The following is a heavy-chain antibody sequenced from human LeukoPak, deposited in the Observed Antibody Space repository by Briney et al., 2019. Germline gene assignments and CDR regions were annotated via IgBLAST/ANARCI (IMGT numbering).Heavy chain of an antibody. J-gene: IGHJ5*02. D-gene: IGHD1-7*01. CDR2: MNPNSGNT. CDR3: ARGQVKYNWNYGRNWFDP. Sequence: ASVKVSCKASGYTFTSYDINWVRQATGQGLEWMGWMNPNSGNTGYAQKFQGRVTMTRNTSISTAYMGLSSLRSEDTAVYYCARGQVKYNWNYGRNWFDPWGQGTLVTVSS. V-gene: IGHV1-8*01. CDR1: GYTFTSYD.